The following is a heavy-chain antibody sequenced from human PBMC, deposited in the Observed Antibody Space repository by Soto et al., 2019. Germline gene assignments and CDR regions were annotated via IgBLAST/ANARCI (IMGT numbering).Heavy chain of an antibody. J-gene: IGHJ6*02. Sequence: TGGSLRLSCAASGFTFSAYWMHWVRQAPGKGLVWVSRTNTDGTATTYADSVEGRFTISRDNAKNMLYLQMNSLRAEDTAVYYCTRGHYYGMDVWGQGTTVTVSS. V-gene: IGHV3-74*03. CDR1: GFTFSAYW. CDR3: TRGHYYGMDV. CDR2: TNTDGTAT.